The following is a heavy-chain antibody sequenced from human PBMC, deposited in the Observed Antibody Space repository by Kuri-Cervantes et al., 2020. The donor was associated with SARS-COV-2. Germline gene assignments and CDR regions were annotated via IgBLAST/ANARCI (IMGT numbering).Heavy chain of an antibody. CDR3: ARDRSWYDSSGVDAFDI. D-gene: IGHD3-22*01. V-gene: IGHV4-34*01. CDR2: INHSGST. J-gene: IGHJ3*02. CDR1: GGSFSGYY. Sequence: SQTLSLTCAVYGGSFSGYYWSWIRQPPGKGLEWIGEINHSGSTNYNPSLKSRVTISVDTSKNQFSLKLSSVTAADTAVYYCARDRSWYDSSGVDAFDIWGQGTMVTVSS.